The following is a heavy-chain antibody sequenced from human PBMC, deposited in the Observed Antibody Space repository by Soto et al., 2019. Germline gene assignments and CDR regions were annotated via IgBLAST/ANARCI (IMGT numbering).Heavy chain of an antibody. J-gene: IGHJ5*02. D-gene: IGHD3-22*01. CDR1: GFTFSSYA. Sequence: GGSLRLSCAASGFTFSSYAMSWVRQAPGKGLEWVSAISGSGGSTYYADSVKGRFTISRDNSKNTLYLQMNSLRAEDTAVYYCASRTYYYDSSGYYAGFDPWGQGTLVTVSS. CDR2: ISGSGGST. V-gene: IGHV3-23*01. CDR3: ASRTYYYDSSGYYAGFDP.